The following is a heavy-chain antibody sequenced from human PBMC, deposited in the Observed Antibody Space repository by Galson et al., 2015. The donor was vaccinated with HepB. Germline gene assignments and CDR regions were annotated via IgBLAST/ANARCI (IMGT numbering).Heavy chain of an antibody. J-gene: IGHJ4*02. D-gene: IGHD1-7*01. CDR1: GFTFSSYS. V-gene: IGHV3-23*01. CDR3: AKPGNWIYEGGIFDC. Sequence: SLRLSCAASGFTFSSYSMNWVRQAPVKGLEWVSAISGSGSSTYYADSVKGRFTISRDNSKKTLNLQMNSLRAEDTAVYYCAKPGNWIYEGGIFDCWGQGTLVTVSS. CDR2: ISGSGSST.